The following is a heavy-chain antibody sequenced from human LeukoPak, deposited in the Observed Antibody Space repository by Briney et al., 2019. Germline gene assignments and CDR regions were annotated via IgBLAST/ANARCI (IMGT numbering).Heavy chain of an antibody. CDR1: GFTFSSYA. D-gene: IGHD4-23*01. Sequence: GGSLRLPCAASGFTFSSYAMSWVRQAPGKGLEWVSAISGSGGSTTYADSVKGRFSISRDNAKNTLYLQMNSLRVEDTAVYYCARGRPHGNDYWGQGTLVTVSS. J-gene: IGHJ4*02. CDR2: ISGSGGST. CDR3: ARGRPHGNDY. V-gene: IGHV3-23*01.